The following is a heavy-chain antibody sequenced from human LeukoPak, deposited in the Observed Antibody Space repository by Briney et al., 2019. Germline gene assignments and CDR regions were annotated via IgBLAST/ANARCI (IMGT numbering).Heavy chain of an antibody. CDR1: GYTFTSYA. D-gene: IGHD3-22*01. Sequence: ASVKVSCKASGYTFTSYAMNWVRQAPGQGLEWMGWINTNTGNPTYAQGFTGRFVFSLDTSVSTAYLQISSLKAEDTAVYYCAREAPYYDSSGYDAFDVWGQGTMVTVSS. V-gene: IGHV7-4-1*02. CDR2: INTNTGNP. CDR3: AREAPYYDSSGYDAFDV. J-gene: IGHJ3*01.